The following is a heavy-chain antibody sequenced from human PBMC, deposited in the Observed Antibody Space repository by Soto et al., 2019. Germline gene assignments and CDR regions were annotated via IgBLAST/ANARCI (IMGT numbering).Heavy chain of an antibody. CDR1: GGSISSGGYY. Sequence: QVQLQESGPGLVKPSQTLSLTCTVSGGSISSGGYYWSWIRQHPGKGLEWIGYIYYSGSNYYNPSLKRRVTISVDTSKNQFSLKLSSVTAADTAVYYCARGDYGDYGVGPKIYWGQGTLVTVSS. CDR3: ARGDYGDYGVGPKIY. J-gene: IGHJ4*02. D-gene: IGHD4-17*01. CDR2: IYYSGSN. V-gene: IGHV4-31*03.